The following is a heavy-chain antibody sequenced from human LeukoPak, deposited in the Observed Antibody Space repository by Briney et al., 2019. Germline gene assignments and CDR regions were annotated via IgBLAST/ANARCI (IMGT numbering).Heavy chain of an antibody. CDR3: ARSLLWFGDLDY. CDR1: GFTFNNYA. D-gene: IGHD3-10*01. CDR2: ISGSGGST. V-gene: IGHV3-23*01. Sequence: GGPLRLSCAASGFTFNNYAMSWVRQVPGKGLEWVSAISGSGGSTYYADSVKGRFTISRDNSKNTLYLQMNSLRAEDTAVYYCARSLLWFGDLDYWGQGTLVTVSS. J-gene: IGHJ4*02.